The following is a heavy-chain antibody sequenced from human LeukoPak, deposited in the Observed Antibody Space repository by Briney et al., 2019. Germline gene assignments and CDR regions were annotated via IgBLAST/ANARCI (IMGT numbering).Heavy chain of an antibody. Sequence: PSETLSLTCTVSGVSISSSNSYWGWIRQPPGKGLEWIGSIYYSGNTYYNASLKSQVSISVDTAKNQFSLNLRSVNAADTAVYFCARQPKSCTPGVFITGKACWFDSWGQGTLVTVSS. V-gene: IGHV4-39*01. D-gene: IGHD3-10*01. CDR3: ARQPKSCTPGVFITGKACWFDS. CDR2: IYYSGNT. J-gene: IGHJ5*01. CDR1: GVSISSSNSY.